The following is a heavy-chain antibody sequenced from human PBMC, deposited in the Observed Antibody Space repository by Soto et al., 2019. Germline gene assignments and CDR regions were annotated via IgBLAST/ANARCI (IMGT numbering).Heavy chain of an antibody. D-gene: IGHD3-10*02. J-gene: IGHJ4*02. CDR3: AIVRVADSPLDH. CDR2: MSYDGSAK. Sequence: QVQLVESGGGVVQPGRSLRLSCEGSGFIFSNNGMHWVRQAPGKGLEWVAFMSYDGSAKFLADSVKGRFTISRDNSKSTLFLHMSRLRAEDTAMYYCAIVRVADSPLDHWGQGTLFTVSS. CDR1: GFIFSNNG. V-gene: IGHV3-30*03.